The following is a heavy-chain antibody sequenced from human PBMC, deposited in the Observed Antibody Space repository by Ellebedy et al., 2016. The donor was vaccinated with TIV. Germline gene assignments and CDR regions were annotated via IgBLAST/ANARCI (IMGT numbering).Heavy chain of an antibody. CDR2: MKQDGSVK. Sequence: GGSLRLXXVASGFTFSNYWMSWVRQAPGKGLEWVANMKQDGSVKYYVDSVKGRFTISRDNAKNSLYLQMNSLRAEDTAVYYCARAIAAAGSYWGRGTLVTVSS. J-gene: IGHJ4*02. CDR3: ARAIAAAGSY. D-gene: IGHD6-13*01. CDR1: GFTFSNYW. V-gene: IGHV3-7*01.